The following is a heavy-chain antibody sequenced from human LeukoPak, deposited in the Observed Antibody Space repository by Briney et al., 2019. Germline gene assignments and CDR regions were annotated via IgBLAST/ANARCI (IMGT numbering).Heavy chain of an antibody. D-gene: IGHD3-22*01. V-gene: IGHV1-69*04. Sequence: GASVKVSCKASGGTFSSYAISWVRQAPGQGLEWMGRIIPILGIANYAQKFQGRVTITADKSTSTAYMELNSLRSEDTAVYYCARARDSSGYYHFDYWGQGTLVTVSS. CDR2: IIPILGIA. CDR1: GGTFSSYA. CDR3: ARARDSSGYYHFDY. J-gene: IGHJ4*02.